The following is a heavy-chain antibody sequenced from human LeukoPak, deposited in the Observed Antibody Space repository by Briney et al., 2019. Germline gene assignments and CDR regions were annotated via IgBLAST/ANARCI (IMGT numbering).Heavy chain of an antibody. D-gene: IGHD2-2*01. J-gene: IGHJ6*03. V-gene: IGHV4-59*01. Sequence: SETLSLTCTVSGGSISSYYWSWIRQPPGKGLEWIGYIYYSGSTNYNPSLKSRVTISVDTSKNQFSLKLSSVTAADTAVYYCARAGPAARWYYYYYMDVWGKGTTVTVSS. CDR2: IYYSGST. CDR1: GGSISSYY. CDR3: ARAGPAARWYYYYYMDV.